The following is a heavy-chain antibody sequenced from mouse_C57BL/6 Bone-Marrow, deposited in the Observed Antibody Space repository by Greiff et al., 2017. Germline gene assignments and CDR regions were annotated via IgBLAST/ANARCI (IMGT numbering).Heavy chain of an antibody. Sequence: VQLQQSGPELVKPGASVKMSCKASGYTFTDYTMHWVKQSHGKSLEWIGYINPKNGGTRYNQKFKGKATLTVNKSSSTAYMGQRSLTSEDSAVYYCARSHSSYVDWYFDVWGTGTTVTVSS. CDR3: ARSHSSYVDWYFDV. CDR1: GYTFTDYT. D-gene: IGHD1-1*01. CDR2: INPKNGGT. J-gene: IGHJ1*03. V-gene: IGHV1-22*01.